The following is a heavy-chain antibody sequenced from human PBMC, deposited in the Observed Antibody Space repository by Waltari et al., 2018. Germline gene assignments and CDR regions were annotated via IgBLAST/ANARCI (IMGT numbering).Heavy chain of an antibody. D-gene: IGHD4-17*01. CDR3: GRIAFGDDGGYFQH. J-gene: IGHJ1*01. Sequence: QLQLQESGPGLVKPSETLSLTRTVSGCSISTNYNWGWIRQPPGKGLEWMGNMQYRGSTFYNPSLKSRVTISLDTSKNQFSLRLSSVGAADTAVYFCGRIAFGDDGGYFQHWGQGTLVTVSS. CDR2: MQYRGST. CDR1: GCSISTNYN. V-gene: IGHV4-39*01.